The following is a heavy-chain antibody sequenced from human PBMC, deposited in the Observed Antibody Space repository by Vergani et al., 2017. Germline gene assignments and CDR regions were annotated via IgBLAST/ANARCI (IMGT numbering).Heavy chain of an antibody. Sequence: EVQLLESGGGLVQPGGSLRLSCAASGFTFSSYAMSWVRQAPGKGLEWVSAISGSGGSTYYADSVKGRFTISRDNSKNTLYLQMNSLRAEDTAVSYCAKMLGESYYYYGMDVWGQGTTVTVSS. CDR3: AKMLGESYYYYGMDV. J-gene: IGHJ6*02. CDR2: ISGSGGST. D-gene: IGHD3-10*02. CDR1: GFTFSSYA. V-gene: IGHV3-23*01.